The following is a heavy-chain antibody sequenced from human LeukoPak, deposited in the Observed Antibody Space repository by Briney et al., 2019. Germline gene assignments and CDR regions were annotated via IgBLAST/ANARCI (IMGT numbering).Heavy chain of an antibody. Sequence: SQTLSLTCTVSGGSIGGADYYWSWIRQPPGKGLEWIGYIYYSGSTFYNPSLKSRVTISLDTSKNQFSLKLSSVTAADTAVYYCARDRDVDTAMVDFDYWGQGTLVTVSS. V-gene: IGHV4-30-4*01. D-gene: IGHD5-18*01. CDR1: GGSIGGADYY. CDR3: ARDRDVDTAMVDFDY. CDR2: IYYSGST. J-gene: IGHJ4*02.